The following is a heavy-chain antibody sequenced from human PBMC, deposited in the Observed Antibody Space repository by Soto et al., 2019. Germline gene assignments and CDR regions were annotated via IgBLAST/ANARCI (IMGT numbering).Heavy chain of an antibody. CDR3: ARGVGVVVVEWYYFDY. V-gene: IGHV4-31*03. CDR1: GGSISSGGYY. Sequence: QVQLQESGPGLVKPSQTLSLTCTVSGGSISSGGYYWSWIRQHPGKGLEWIGYIYYSGSTYYNPSLKSRVTISADTSKNQFSLKLSSVTAADTAVYYCARGVGVVVVEWYYFDYWGQGTLVTVSS. J-gene: IGHJ4*02. CDR2: IYYSGST. D-gene: IGHD2-15*01.